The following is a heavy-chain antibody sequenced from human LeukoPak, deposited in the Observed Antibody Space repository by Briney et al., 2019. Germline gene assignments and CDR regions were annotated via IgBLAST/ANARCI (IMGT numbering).Heavy chain of an antibody. D-gene: IGHD6-13*01. Sequence: VASVKVSCEASVGTFSSYAISWVRQAPGQGLDWMCGIIPSFGTANYAQEFQGRVTITADKSTSTAYMEMSSLRSEDTAVYYCARDLAAAGTWWFDPWGQGTLVTVSS. CDR2: IIPSFGTA. J-gene: IGHJ5*02. CDR3: ARDLAAAGTWWFDP. V-gene: IGHV1-69*06. CDR1: VGTFSSYA.